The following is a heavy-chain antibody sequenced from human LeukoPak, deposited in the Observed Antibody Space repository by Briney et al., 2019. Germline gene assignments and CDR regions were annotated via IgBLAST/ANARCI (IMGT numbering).Heavy chain of an antibody. V-gene: IGHV3-33*01. Sequence: GGSLRLSCAASGFIFSSYGMHWVRQAPGKGLEWVAVIWFDESNKYYADSVKGRFTISRDKSKNTLYLQMNSLRVEDTAVYYCVRDSDGSGYTGWFDPWGQGTLVTVSS. D-gene: IGHD3-22*01. J-gene: IGHJ5*02. CDR2: IWFDESNK. CDR3: VRDSDGSGYTGWFDP. CDR1: GFIFSSYG.